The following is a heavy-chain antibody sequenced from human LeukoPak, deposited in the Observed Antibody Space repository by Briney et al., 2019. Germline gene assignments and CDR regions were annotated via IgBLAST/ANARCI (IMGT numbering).Heavy chain of an antibody. J-gene: IGHJ4*02. V-gene: IGHV5-51*01. CDR2: IYPGDSDT. D-gene: IGHD7-27*01. Sequence: GESLKISCKGSGYSFTSYWIGWVRQMPGKGLEWMGIIYPGDSDTRYSPSFQGQVTISADKSISTAYLQWSSLKASDTAMHYCARQPDNWGDYFDYWGQGTQVTVSS. CDR1: GYSFTSYW. CDR3: ARQPDNWGDYFDY.